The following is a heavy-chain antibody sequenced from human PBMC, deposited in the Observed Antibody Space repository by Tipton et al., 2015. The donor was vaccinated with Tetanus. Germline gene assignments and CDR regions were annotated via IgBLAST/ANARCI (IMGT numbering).Heavy chain of an antibody. CDR3: AKDIKEPGDIVVVPAAPSSYYYGMDV. Sequence: SLRLSCAASGFTFSSYGMHWVRQAPGKGLEWVAVISYDGSNKYYADFVKGRFTISRDNSKNTLYLQMNSLRAEDTAVYYCAKDIKEPGDIVVVPAAPSSYYYGMDVWGQGTTVTVSS. CDR1: GFTFSSYG. V-gene: IGHV3-30*18. D-gene: IGHD2-2*01. J-gene: IGHJ6*02. CDR2: ISYDGSNK.